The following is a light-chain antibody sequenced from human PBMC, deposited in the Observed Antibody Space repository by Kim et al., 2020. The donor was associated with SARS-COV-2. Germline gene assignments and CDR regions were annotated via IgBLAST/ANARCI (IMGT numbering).Light chain of an antibody. V-gene: IGKV4-1*01. CDR2: WAS. CDR1: QSVLYTSNNKNY. J-gene: IGKJ2*01. CDR3: QQYYSTPRT. Sequence: IVMTQSPDSLAVSLGERATINCKSSQSVLYTSNNKNYLAWYQQQPGQPPKLLIYWASTRESGVPDRFSGSGSGTDFTLTISSLQAEDVAVYYCQQYYSTPRTFGQGTKLEI.